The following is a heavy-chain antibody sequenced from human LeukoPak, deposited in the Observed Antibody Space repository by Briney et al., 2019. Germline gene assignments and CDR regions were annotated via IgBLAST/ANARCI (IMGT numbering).Heavy chain of an antibody. CDR2: IIPILGIA. J-gene: IGHJ5*02. D-gene: IGHD4-17*01. Sequence: VASVKVSCKASGGTFSSYAISWVRQAPGQGLEWMGRIIPILGIANYAQKFQGRVTITADKSTSTAYMELSSLRSEDTAVYYCARDQIDDYGDRWANWFDPWGQGTLVTVSS. CDR1: GGTFSSYA. CDR3: ARDQIDDYGDRWANWFDP. V-gene: IGHV1-69*04.